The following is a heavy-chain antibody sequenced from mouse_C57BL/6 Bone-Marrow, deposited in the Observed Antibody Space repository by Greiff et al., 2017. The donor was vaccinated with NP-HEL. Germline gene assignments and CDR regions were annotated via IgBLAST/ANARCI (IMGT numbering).Heavy chain of an antibody. V-gene: IGHV5-4*03. CDR1: GFTFSSYA. CDR2: ISDGGSYT. J-gene: IGHJ4*01. CDR3: ARLCYAMDY. Sequence: EVKLMESGGGLVKPGGSLKLSCAASGFTFSSYAMSWVRQTPEKRLEWVATISDGGSYTYYPDNVKGRFTISRDNAKNNLYLPMSHLKSEDTAMYYCARLCYAMDYWGQGTSVTVSS.